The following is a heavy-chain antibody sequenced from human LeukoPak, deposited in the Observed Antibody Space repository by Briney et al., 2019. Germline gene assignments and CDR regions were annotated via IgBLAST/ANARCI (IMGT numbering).Heavy chain of an antibody. CDR1: GGSISNYF. D-gene: IGHD6-13*01. J-gene: IGHJ4*02. CDR3: ARMYSSTIPPGY. CDR2: IDYSGST. Sequence: SETLSLTCTVSGGSISNYFWTWIRQPPGKGMEWIGYIDYSGSTNYNPSLKRRVTISVDTSKKEFSLKLTSVTAADTAVYSCARMYSSTIPPGYWGQGTLVTVSS. V-gene: IGHV4-59*01.